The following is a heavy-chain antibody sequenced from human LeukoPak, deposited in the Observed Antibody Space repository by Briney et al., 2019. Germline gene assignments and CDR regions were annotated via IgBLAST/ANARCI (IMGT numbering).Heavy chain of an antibody. V-gene: IGHV1-2*02. Sequence: ASVKVPCKASGYTFTGYYMHWVRQAPGQGLEWMGWINPNSGGTNYAQKFQGRVTMTRDTSISTAYMELSRLRSDDTAVYYCARVRGYYYYMDVWGKGTTVTISS. J-gene: IGHJ6*03. CDR1: GYTFTGYY. CDR3: ARVRGYYYYMDV. CDR2: INPNSGGT.